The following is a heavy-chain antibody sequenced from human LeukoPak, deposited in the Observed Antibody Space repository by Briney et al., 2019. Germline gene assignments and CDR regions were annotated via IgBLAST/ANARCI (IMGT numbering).Heavy chain of an antibody. CDR2: IVGSGANT. Sequence: GASLRLSCAASGFIFSNYAMSWARQAPGKGLEWVSAIVGSGANTYYADSVKGRFTISRDNPRNTLYLQMNSLRAEDTAVYYCAKWGDYDVLTGYYDPNNWGQGTLVTVSS. CDR3: AKWGDYDVLTGYYDPNN. J-gene: IGHJ4*02. D-gene: IGHD3-9*01. V-gene: IGHV3-23*01. CDR1: GFIFSNYA.